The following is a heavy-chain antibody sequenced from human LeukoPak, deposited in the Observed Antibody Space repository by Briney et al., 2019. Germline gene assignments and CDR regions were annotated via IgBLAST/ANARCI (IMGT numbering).Heavy chain of an antibody. CDR2: ISSSSSYI. CDR1: GFTFSSYS. D-gene: IGHD4-17*01. V-gene: IGHV3-21*01. J-gene: IGHJ5*02. CDR3: ARDRQKATYGDYQDWFDP. Sequence: GGSLRLSCAASGFTFSSYSMNWVRQAPGKGLEWVSSISSSSSYIYYADSVKGRFTISRDNAKNSLYLQMNSLRVEDTAVYYCARDRQKATYGDYQDWFDPWGQGTLVTVSS.